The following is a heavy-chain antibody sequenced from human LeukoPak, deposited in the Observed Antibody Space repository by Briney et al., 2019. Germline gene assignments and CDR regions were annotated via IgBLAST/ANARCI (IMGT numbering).Heavy chain of an antibody. Sequence: ASVKVSCKASGYTFTTCDINWVRQATGQGLEWMGWMNPNSGNTGYAQEFQGRVTITRDTSASTAYMELSSLRSEDTAVYYCARGRCVGSTNCYYFDSWGQGTLVTVSS. CDR2: MNPNSGNT. D-gene: IGHD2-2*01. CDR1: GYTFTTCD. V-gene: IGHV1-8*01. J-gene: IGHJ4*02. CDR3: ARGRCVGSTNCYYFDS.